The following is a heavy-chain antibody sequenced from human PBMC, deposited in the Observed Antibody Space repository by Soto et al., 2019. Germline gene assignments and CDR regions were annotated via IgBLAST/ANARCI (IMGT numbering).Heavy chain of an antibody. J-gene: IGHJ4*02. D-gene: IGHD3-10*01. Sequence: PGGSLRLSCAASGFTFSSYWMHWVRQAPGKGLVWVSRINSDGSSTSYADSVKGRFTISRDNAKNTLYLQMNSLRAEDTAVYFCARRHGLDIDAYYWGQGILVTVSS. CDR2: INSDGSST. CDR3: ARRHGLDIDAYY. CDR1: GFTFSSYW. V-gene: IGHV3-74*01.